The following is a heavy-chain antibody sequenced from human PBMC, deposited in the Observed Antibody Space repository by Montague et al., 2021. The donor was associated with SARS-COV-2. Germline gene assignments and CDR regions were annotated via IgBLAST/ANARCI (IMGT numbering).Heavy chain of an antibody. V-gene: IGHV4-38-2*02. Sequence: SETLSLTCTVSGYSINSGYHCGSFRQPPGKGLEWFGSFYHGAGTYYNPPSKSRVTILGDTTKNQFSLKLISVTAADTAVYYCARAAKNKETKTDHWGQGILVTVSS. J-gene: IGHJ5*02. CDR2: FYHGAGT. D-gene: IGHD1/OR15-1a*01. CDR1: GYSINSGYH. CDR3: ARAAKNKETKTDH.